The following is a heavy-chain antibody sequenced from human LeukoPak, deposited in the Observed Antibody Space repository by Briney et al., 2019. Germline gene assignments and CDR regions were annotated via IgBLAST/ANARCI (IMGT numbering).Heavy chain of an antibody. Sequence: GGSLRLSCAASGFTFRSYSMNWVRQAPGEGLEWVSAIDPSSTYIYYADSVKGRFTISRDNAENSLYLQMNSLRVEDTAVYYCARAPTVLVGYCSSSSCQADYWGQGTLVTVSS. CDR2: IDPSSTYI. CDR1: GFTFRSYS. V-gene: IGHV3-21*01. CDR3: ARAPTVLVGYCSSSSCQADY. D-gene: IGHD2-2*01. J-gene: IGHJ4*02.